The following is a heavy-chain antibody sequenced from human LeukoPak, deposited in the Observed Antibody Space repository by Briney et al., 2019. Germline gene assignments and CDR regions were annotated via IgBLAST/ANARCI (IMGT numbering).Heavy chain of an antibody. Sequence: ASVKVSCKASGYTFTNYAVHWVRQAPGQRLECMGWINAGNGNTKYSQNFQGRVTITRDTSASTAYMELSSLRSEDTAVYYCARGRGSYSFDYWGQGTLVTVSS. CDR1: GYTFTNYA. D-gene: IGHD1-26*01. CDR3: ARGRGSYSFDY. J-gene: IGHJ4*02. CDR2: INAGNGNT. V-gene: IGHV1-3*01.